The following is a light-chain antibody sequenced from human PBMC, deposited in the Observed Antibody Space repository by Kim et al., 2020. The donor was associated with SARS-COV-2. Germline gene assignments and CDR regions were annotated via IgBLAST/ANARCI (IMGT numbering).Light chain of an antibody. CDR2: GKN. CDR3: NSRGSNDNVL. J-gene: IGLJ2*01. V-gene: IGLV3-19*01. CDR1: SLRSYY. Sequence: SSELTQDPDVSVALGQTVRITCQGDSLRSYYATWYQQKPGQAPIVVIYGKNNRPSGIPDRFSGFSSGDTASLTITGTQAGDEADYYCNSRGSNDNVLFGGGTQLTVL.